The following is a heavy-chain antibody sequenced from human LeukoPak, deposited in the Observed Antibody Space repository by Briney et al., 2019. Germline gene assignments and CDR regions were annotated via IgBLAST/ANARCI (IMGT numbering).Heavy chain of an antibody. CDR1: GFTFRRYG. D-gene: IGHD3-3*01. V-gene: IGHV3-33*01. CDR2: IWYDGSNK. CDR3: VRGPQGVVIPHFYYYMDV. J-gene: IGHJ6*03. Sequence: GRSLRLSCEVSGFTFRRYGMHWVRQAPGKGPEWVAIIWYDGSNKYYADSVKGRFTISRDNSDSTLYLQMHSLRAEDTAVYYCVRGPQGVVIPHFYYYMDVWGKGTTVTVSS.